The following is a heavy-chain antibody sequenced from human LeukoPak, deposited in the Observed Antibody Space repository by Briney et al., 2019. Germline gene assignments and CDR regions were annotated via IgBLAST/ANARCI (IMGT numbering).Heavy chain of an antibody. J-gene: IGHJ4*02. Sequence: GGSLRLSCAAAGLTFTSNTMSWVRQAPGKGLELVSAFIGSGGTYYADSVRGRFTISRDNSKNTLYLQMSSLRAEDTALYYCATLYGDYGAYWGQGTLVTVSS. D-gene: IGHD4-17*01. CDR2: FIGSGGT. CDR3: ATLYGDYGAY. CDR1: GLTFTSNT. V-gene: IGHV3-23*01.